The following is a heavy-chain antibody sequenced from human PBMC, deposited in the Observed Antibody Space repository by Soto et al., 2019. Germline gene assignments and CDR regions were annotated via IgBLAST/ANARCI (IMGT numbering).Heavy chain of an antibody. D-gene: IGHD4-17*01. CDR1: GFTVNSCH. V-gene: IGHV3-66*01. J-gene: IGHJ4*02. CDR2: IYIGGST. Sequence: GGSLRLSCAASGFTVNSCHMSWVRQAPGKGLEWISDIYIGGSTYYADSVKDRFTISRDTSKNTLYLQIYSLRVEDTAVYYCTRDKGYGGFDYWGQGTLVTVSS. CDR3: TRDKGYGGFDY.